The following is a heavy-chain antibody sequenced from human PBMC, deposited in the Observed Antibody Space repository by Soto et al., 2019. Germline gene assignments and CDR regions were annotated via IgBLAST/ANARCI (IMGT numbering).Heavy chain of an antibody. CDR2: ISFDGSTE. CDR1: GFTFISYA. CDR3: ARSRHGSGSYTHFYYGLDV. J-gene: IGHJ6*02. Sequence: QVQLVESGGGGVQPGRSLRLSCAASGFTFISYAMHWFRQAPGKGLEWVAVISFDGSTEYYADSVKGRFTISRDNSKNTVYLQMNSLRSEDTAVYYCARSRHGSGSYTHFYYGLDVWGQGTTVTVSS. V-gene: IGHV3-30-3*01. D-gene: IGHD3-10*01.